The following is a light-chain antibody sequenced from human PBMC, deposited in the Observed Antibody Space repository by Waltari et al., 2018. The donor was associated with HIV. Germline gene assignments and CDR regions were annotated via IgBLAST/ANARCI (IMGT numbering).Light chain of an antibody. V-gene: IGLV8-61*01. J-gene: IGLJ3*02. CDR1: SGSVSSRYY. CDR2: DTN. Sequence: QTVVTQETSLSVSPGGTFTLTCGLSSGSVSSRYYPSWYQKTPGLPPRIRIYDTNTRSSGVPDRFSGSILGNKAALTITGAQSDDESEYYCLLYVGTGIWVFGGGTKLTVL. CDR3: LLYVGTGIWV.